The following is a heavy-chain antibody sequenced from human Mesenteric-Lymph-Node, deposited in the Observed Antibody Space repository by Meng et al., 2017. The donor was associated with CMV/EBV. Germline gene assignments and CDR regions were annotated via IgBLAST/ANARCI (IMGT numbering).Heavy chain of an antibody. CDR1: YTFSDSG. D-gene: IGHD3-22*01. V-gene: IGHV1-18*01. CDR3: ARDLPLYYYDTSGYLEF. CDR2: MGAYNGVR. Sequence: YTFSDSGITWVRQAPGQGLEWMGWMGAYNGVRNYAEKFRGRVTMTTDTSTSTAYMELRSLRSDDTAVYYCARDLPLYYYDTSGYLEFWGQGTLVTVSS. J-gene: IGHJ4*02.